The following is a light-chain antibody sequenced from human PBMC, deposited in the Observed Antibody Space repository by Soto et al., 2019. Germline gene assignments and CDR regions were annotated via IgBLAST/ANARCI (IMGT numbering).Light chain of an antibody. CDR3: QQSYSSART. J-gene: IGKJ2*01. Sequence: DIQMTQSPSSLSASVGDRVTITYRASQSIRNYLNWYQQKPGKAPNLLIYAVSSFRSGVPSRFSGSGSGTDFTLTISSLQPEDFATYYCQQSYSSARTFGQGTKLVIK. CDR2: AVS. V-gene: IGKV1-39*01. CDR1: QSIRNY.